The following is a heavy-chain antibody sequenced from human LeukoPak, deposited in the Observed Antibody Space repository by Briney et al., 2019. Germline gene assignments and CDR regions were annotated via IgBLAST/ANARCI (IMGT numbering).Heavy chain of an antibody. D-gene: IGHD2-2*01. CDR2: IYPGDSDT. V-gene: IGHV5-51*01. J-gene: IGHJ5*02. CDR3: ARALGYCSSTSSYGNWFDP. Sequence: PGESLKISCKGSGYSFTSYWIGWVRQMTGKGLEWMGIIYPGDSDTRYSPSFQGQVTISADKSISTAYLQWSSLKASDTAMYYCARALGYCSSTSSYGNWFDPWGQGTLVTVSS. CDR1: GYSFTSYW.